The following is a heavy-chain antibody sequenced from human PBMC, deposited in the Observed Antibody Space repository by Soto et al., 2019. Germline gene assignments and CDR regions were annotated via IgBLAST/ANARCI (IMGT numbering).Heavy chain of an antibody. Sequence: QVQLVQSGAEVKKPGSSVKVSCKASGGTFSSYAISWVRQAPGQGLEWMGGIIPIFGTAKYAQKFQGRVTITADESTRTAYMELSSLRSEDTAVYYCATQALPNYYYYGMDVWGQGTTVTVSS. CDR2: IIPIFGTA. CDR1: GGTFSSYA. CDR3: ATQALPNYYYYGMDV. J-gene: IGHJ6*02. V-gene: IGHV1-69*12. D-gene: IGHD2-2*01.